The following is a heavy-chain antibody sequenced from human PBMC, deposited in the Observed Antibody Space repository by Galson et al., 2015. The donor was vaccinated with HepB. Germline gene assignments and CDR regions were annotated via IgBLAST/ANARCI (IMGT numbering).Heavy chain of an antibody. D-gene: IGHD1-26*01. CDR2: ISGSGGST. Sequence: SLRLSCAASGFTFGSYAMSWVRQAPGKGLEWVSAISGSGGSTYYADSVKGRFTISRDSSKSTLYLQMNSLRAEDTAVYYCAKHLGDSTSDWYFDLWGRGTLVTVSS. CDR1: GFTFGSYA. CDR3: AKHLGDSTSDWYFDL. V-gene: IGHV3-23*01. J-gene: IGHJ2*01.